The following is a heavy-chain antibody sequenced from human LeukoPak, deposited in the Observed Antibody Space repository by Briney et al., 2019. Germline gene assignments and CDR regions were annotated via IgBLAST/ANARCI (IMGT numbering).Heavy chain of an antibody. D-gene: IGHD1-26*01. V-gene: IGHV4-30-2*01. CDR3: ASSGSYYDYYYGMDV. CDR1: GGSISSGGYS. CDR2: IYHSGST. J-gene: IGHJ6*02. Sequence: PSGTLSLTGAVSGGSISSGGYSWSWIRQPPGKGLEWIGYIYHSGSTYYNPSLKSRVTISVGRSKNQFSLKLSSVTAADTAVYYCASSGSYYDYYYGMDVWGQGTTVTVSS.